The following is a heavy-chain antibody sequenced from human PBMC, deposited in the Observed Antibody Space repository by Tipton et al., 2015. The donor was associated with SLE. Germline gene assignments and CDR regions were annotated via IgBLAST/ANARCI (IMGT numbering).Heavy chain of an antibody. D-gene: IGHD3-10*01. Sequence: SLRLSCAASGFTFDDYAMHWVRQAPGKGLEWVSGISWNSGSIGYADSVKGRFTISRDNAKNSLYLQMNSLRAEDTAVYYCARGGERAPYYYYYYMDVWGKGTTVTVSS. J-gene: IGHJ6*03. CDR2: ISWNSGSI. V-gene: IGHV3-9*01. CDR1: GFTFDDYA. CDR3: ARGGERAPYYYYYYMDV.